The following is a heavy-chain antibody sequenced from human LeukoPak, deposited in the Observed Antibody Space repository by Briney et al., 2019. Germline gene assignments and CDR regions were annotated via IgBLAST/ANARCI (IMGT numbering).Heavy chain of an antibody. D-gene: IGHD3-16*01. CDR2: INPNSGGT. CDR3: ARGHDGVDY. J-gene: IGHJ4*02. Sequence: GASVKVSCKASGYTFTSYGISWVRQAPGQGLEWMGWINPNSGGTNYAQKFQGRVTMTRDTSISTAYMELSRLRSDDTAVYYCARGHDGVDYWGQGTLVTVSS. CDR1: GYTFTSYG. V-gene: IGHV1-2*02.